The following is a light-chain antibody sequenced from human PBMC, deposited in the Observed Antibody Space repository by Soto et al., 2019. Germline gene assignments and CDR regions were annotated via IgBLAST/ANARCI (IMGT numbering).Light chain of an antibody. CDR2: GAS. CDR3: QQYASSPLFT. J-gene: IGKJ3*01. Sequence: EIVLTQSPGTLSLSPGERATLSCRASQSVSSSYLAWYQQKPGQAPRLLIYGASSRATGIPDRFSGSGSGTDFILTISRLEPEDFALYYCQQYASSPLFTFGPGTKVDVK. V-gene: IGKV3-20*01. CDR1: QSVSSSY.